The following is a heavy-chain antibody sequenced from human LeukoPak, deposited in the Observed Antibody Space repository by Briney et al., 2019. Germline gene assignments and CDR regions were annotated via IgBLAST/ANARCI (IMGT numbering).Heavy chain of an antibody. V-gene: IGHV1-2*02. CDR3: ARDREWAGTQDFDY. CDR2: INPNSGDT. J-gene: IGHJ4*02. D-gene: IGHD6-19*01. CDR1: GYTFTGYY. Sequence: GASVKVSCKTSGYTFTGYYIHWVRQAPGQGLEWMGWINPNSGDTNYGQTFQGRVTMTRDTSMSAAYMELTRLTSDDTAVYYWARDREWAGTQDFDYWGQGTLVTASS.